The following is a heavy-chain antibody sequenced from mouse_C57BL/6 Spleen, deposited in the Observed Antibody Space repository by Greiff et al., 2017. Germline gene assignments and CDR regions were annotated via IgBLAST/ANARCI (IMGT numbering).Heavy chain of an antibody. Sequence: VQLQQPGAELVRPGSSVKLSCKASGYTFTSYWMHWVKQRPIQGLEWIGNIDPSDSETHYNQKFKDKATLTVDKSSSTAYMQLSSLTSEDAAVYYCARSSDFDDWGKGTTLTVSS. D-gene: IGHD6-1*01. CDR2: IDPSDSET. CDR1: GYTFTSYW. V-gene: IGHV1-52*01. J-gene: IGHJ2*01. CDR3: ARSSDFDD.